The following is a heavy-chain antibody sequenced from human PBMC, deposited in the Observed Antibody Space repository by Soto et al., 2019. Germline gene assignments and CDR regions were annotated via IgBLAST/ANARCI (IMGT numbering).Heavy chain of an antibody. D-gene: IGHD3-22*01. CDR1: GYTFTGYY. J-gene: IGHJ5*02. V-gene: IGHV1-2*02. CDR3: AKTYDGSGQPSHWFGP. CDR2: INPKTGTT. Sequence: ASVKVSCKASGYTFTGYYIHWVRQAPGQGLQWVGWINPKTGTTNFAQRFQGRVTMTRDTSITTAYMDLSSLTSDDTATYYCAKTYDGSGQPSHWFGPWGQGTPVTVSS.